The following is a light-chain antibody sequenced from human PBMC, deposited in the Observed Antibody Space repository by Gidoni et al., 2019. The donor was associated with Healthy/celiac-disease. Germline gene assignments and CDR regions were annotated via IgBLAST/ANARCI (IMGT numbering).Light chain of an antibody. J-gene: IGKJ1*01. Sequence: DIVMTQSPATLSVSPGERATISCRASQSVSSNLSWYQQKPGQAPRLLIYGASTRATGIPARVSGSGSGTAFSTPISSRQSEDCAVSYCQQYNNWPLTFGQGTKVEIK. CDR2: GAS. CDR3: QQYNNWPLT. V-gene: IGKV3-15*01. CDR1: QSVSSN.